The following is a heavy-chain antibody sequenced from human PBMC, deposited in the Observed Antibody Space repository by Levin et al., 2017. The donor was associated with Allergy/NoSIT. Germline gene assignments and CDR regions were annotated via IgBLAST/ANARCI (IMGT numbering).Heavy chain of an antibody. Sequence: GESLKISCAASGFTFSNAWMSWVRQAPGKGLEWVGRIKSKTDGGTTDYAAPVKGRFTISRDDSKNTLYLQMNSLKTEDTAVYYCTTELLRYFDWSLLPIYFDYWGQGTLVTVSS. CDR3: TTELLRYFDWSLLPIYFDY. V-gene: IGHV3-15*01. CDR1: GFTFSNAW. CDR2: IKSKTDGGTT. J-gene: IGHJ4*02. D-gene: IGHD3-9*01.